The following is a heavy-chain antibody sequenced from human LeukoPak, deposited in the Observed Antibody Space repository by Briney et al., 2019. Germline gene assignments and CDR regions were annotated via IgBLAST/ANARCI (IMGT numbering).Heavy chain of an antibody. CDR3: ARFGGVLFPYMDV. D-gene: IGHD3-16*01. CDR1: GFTFNSYS. Sequence: GGSLRLSCAASGFTFNSYSMSWVRQAPGKGLEWVSSISRSSSHIYYADSVKGRFTISRDDAKNSVFLQMNSLRAEDTAVYYCARFGGVLFPYMDVWGKGTTVTVSS. J-gene: IGHJ6*03. CDR2: ISRSSSHI. V-gene: IGHV3-21*01.